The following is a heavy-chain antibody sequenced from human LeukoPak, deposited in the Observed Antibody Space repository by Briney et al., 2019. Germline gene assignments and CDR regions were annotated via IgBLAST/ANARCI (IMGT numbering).Heavy chain of an antibody. Sequence: GGSLRLSCAASGFTFSSYAMSWVRQAPGKGLEWVSAISGSGGSTYYADSVKGRFTISRDNSKNTLYLQMNSPRAEDTAVYYCAKKTVTTDYYYYGMDVWGQGTTVTVSS. CDR3: AKKTVTTDYYYYGMDV. V-gene: IGHV3-23*01. CDR1: GFTFSSYA. J-gene: IGHJ6*02. CDR2: ISGSGGST. D-gene: IGHD4-17*01.